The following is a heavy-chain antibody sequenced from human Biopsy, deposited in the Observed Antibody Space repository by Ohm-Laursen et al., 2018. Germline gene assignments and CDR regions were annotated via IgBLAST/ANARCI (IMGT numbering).Heavy chain of an antibody. CDR3: ARGDYFDSNGYFWFDP. D-gene: IGHD3-22*01. J-gene: IGHJ5*02. V-gene: IGHV4-31*02. CDR1: GGSISSGGCS. Sequence: PSQTLSLTCTVSGGSISSGGCSWSWIRQRPGKGLEWNLYIFNSANTYYNPSLKNPITISGDTSKIQFTLKLNSVTAAATAVYYFARGDYFDSNGYFWFDPWGQGTLVTVSS. CDR2: IFNSANT.